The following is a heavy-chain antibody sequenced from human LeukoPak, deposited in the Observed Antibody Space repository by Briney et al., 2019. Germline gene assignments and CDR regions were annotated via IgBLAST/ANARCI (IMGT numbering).Heavy chain of an antibody. J-gene: IGHJ4*02. CDR1: GGSISSSSYY. CDR2: IYYSGNT. V-gene: IGHV4-39*07. CDR3: ARDFGVKGIDY. Sequence: SETLSLTCTVSGGSISSSSYYWGWIRQPPGKGLEWIGSIYYSGNTFYNPSLKSRVTISVDTSKNQFSLRLSSVTAADTAVYYCARDFGVKGIDYWGQGTLVTVSS. D-gene: IGHD2-8*01.